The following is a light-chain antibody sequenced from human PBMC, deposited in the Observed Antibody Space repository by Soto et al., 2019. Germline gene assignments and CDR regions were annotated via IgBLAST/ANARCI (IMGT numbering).Light chain of an antibody. CDR3: CSYAGSSTPCV. J-gene: IGLJ1*01. CDR1: SSDVGSYNL. Sequence: QSALTQPASVSGSPGQSITISCTGTSSDVGSYNLVSWYQQHPGKAPKLMIYEVSKRPSGVSNRFSGFKSGNTASLTISGLQAEDEADYYCCSYAGSSTPCVFGTGTKLTVL. V-gene: IGLV2-23*02. CDR2: EVS.